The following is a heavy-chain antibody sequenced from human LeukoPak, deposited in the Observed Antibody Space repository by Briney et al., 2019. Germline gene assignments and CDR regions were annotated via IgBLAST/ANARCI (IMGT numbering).Heavy chain of an antibody. V-gene: IGHV5-51*01. Sequence: GESLKISCKGSGYSFTSYWIGWVRQMPGKGLEWMGIIYPGDSDTRYSPSFQGQDTISADKSISTAYLQWSSLKASDTAMYYCARSTVTTLDAFDIWGQGTMVTVSS. CDR3: ARSTVTTLDAFDI. J-gene: IGHJ3*02. CDR2: IYPGDSDT. CDR1: GYSFTSYW. D-gene: IGHD4-17*01.